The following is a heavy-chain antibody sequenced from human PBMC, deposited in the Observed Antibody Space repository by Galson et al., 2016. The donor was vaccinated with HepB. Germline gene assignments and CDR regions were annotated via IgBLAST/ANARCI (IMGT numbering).Heavy chain of an antibody. V-gene: IGHV2-5*02. CDR2: IYWDGDK. Sequence: PALVKPTQILTLTCTFPGFSLSTSGVGVGWIRQPPGKALEWLALIYWDGDKHYSPSLRSRLTITKDTSENQVVLTMTNMDPVDTGTYYCAHFSSDWYSVGRAFDIWGQGTIVTVSS. CDR3: AHFSSDWYSVGRAFDI. J-gene: IGHJ3*02. D-gene: IGHD6-19*01. CDR1: GFSLSTSGVG.